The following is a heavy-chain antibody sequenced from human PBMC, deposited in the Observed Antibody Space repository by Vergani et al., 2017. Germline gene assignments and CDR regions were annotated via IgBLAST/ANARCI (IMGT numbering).Heavy chain of an antibody. CDR1: GGSFNTYY. D-gene: IGHD6-13*01. Sequence: QVQLEESGPGLVKPSETLSLTCTVSGGSFNTYYWSWIRQSPGKGLEWIGYIYSTGSTNYNPSLNSRVTMSVDTSKNPFSLKLNSVTAADTAVYYGARGIRAEGGSGPDKWGKGTLVTVSS. CDR3: ARGIRAEGGSGPDK. V-gene: IGHV4-59*08. J-gene: IGHJ4*02. CDR2: IYSTGST.